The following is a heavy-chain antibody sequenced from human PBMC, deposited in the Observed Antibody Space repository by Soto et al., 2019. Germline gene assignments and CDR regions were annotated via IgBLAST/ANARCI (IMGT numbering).Heavy chain of an antibody. CDR1: GFTFSSYA. Sequence: GGSLRLSCAASGFTFSSYAMHWVRQAPGKGLEWVAVISYDGSNKYYADSVKGRFTISRDNSKNTLYLQMNSLRAEDTAVYYCASLGSSSRQGAFGYWGQGPLVTVPS. CDR2: ISYDGSNK. CDR3: ASLGSSSRQGAFGY. V-gene: IGHV3-30-3*01. J-gene: IGHJ4*02. D-gene: IGHD6-13*01.